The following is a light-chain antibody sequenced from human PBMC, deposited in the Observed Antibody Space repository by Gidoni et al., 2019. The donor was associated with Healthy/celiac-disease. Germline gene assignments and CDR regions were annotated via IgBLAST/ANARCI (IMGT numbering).Light chain of an antibody. CDR1: QSVLYSSNNKNY. CDR2: WAS. Sequence: IVMPQSPDPLAVSLGVRATINFKSSQSVLYSSNNKNYLAWYQQKPGQPPKLLIYWASTRESGVPDRFSGSGSGTDFTLTISSLQAEDVAVYYCQQYYSTPLTFGGGTKVEIK. V-gene: IGKV4-1*01. CDR3: QQYYSTPLT. J-gene: IGKJ4*01.